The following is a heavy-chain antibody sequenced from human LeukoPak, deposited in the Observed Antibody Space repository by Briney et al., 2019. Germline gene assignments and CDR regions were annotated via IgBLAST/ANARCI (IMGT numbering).Heavy chain of an antibody. D-gene: IGHD1-14*01. CDR1: GGSVSSSPYY. CDR3: ARRSWPREPFDP. Sequence: PSETLSLTCTVSGGSVSSSPYYWGWIRQPPGKGLEWIGSIYYSGNIFYNPSLKSRVTISVDTSKNQFSLKLSSVTAADTAVYYCARRSWPREPFDPWGQGTLVIVSS. J-gene: IGHJ5*02. V-gene: IGHV4-39*01. CDR2: IYYSGNI.